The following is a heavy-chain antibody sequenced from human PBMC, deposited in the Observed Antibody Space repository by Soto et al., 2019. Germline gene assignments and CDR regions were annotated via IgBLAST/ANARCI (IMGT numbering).Heavy chain of an antibody. J-gene: IGHJ4*02. Sequence: QVQLVESGGGVVQPGTSLRLSCAASGFTFSSHAMHWVRQAPGKGLEWVALISYDGDNKDYTDSVKGRFTISRDDSKNTLYLHMNSLRSEDTAVYYCARACHYYGSGSYSDFDYWGQGTLVTVSS. CDR3: ARACHYYGSGSYSDFDY. D-gene: IGHD3-10*01. V-gene: IGHV3-30-3*01. CDR2: ISYDGDNK. CDR1: GFTFSSHA.